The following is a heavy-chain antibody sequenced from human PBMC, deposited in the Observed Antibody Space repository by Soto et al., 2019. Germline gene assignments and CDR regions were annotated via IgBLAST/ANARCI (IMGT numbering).Heavy chain of an antibody. CDR3: ARSLMHPRIAVAGPFDY. D-gene: IGHD6-19*01. CDR2: IYPGDSDT. CDR1: GYSFTSYW. Sequence: GESLKISCKGSGYSFTSYWIGWVRQMPGKGLEWMGIIYPGDSDTRYSPSFQGQVTISADKSISTAYLQWSSLKASDTAMYYCARSLMHPRIAVAGPFDYWGQGTLVTVSS. J-gene: IGHJ4*02. V-gene: IGHV5-51*01.